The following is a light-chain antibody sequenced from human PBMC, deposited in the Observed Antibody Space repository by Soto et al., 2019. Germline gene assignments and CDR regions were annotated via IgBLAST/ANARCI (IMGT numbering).Light chain of an antibody. V-gene: IGLV3-21*04. J-gene: IGLJ2*01. CDR3: QVWDSSSDHVV. CDR2: YES. Sequence: SYELTQPPSVSVAPGKTARITCGGNNIGIKSVHWYQQKPGQAPVMVIYYESDRPSGIPERFSGSNSGNTATLTISRVEAGDEADYYCQVWDSSSDHVVFGGGTKLTVL. CDR1: NIGIKS.